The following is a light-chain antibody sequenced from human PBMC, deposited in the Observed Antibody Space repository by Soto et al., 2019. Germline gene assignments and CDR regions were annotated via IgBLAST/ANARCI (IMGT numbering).Light chain of an antibody. V-gene: IGKV1-39*01. CDR2: AAS. J-gene: IGKJ4*01. CDR1: QSITSY. Sequence: DIQMTQSPSSLSASVGDRVTITCRASQSITSYLHWYQQKPGKAPQLLIYAASSLQSGVPSRFSGSVSGTDFTLTISSLQPEDFATYYCQQSYSTPLTFGGGTKVEIK. CDR3: QQSYSTPLT.